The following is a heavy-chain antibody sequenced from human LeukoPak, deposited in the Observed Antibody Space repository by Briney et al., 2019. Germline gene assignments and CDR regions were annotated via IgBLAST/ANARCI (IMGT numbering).Heavy chain of an antibody. J-gene: IGHJ4*02. D-gene: IGHD1-26*01. Sequence: GGSLRLSCAASGFTFSSYWMSWVRQAPGKGLEWVANIKQDGSEKYYVDSVKGRFTISRDNAKNSLYLQMNSLRAEDTAVYYCARIKYSGSYYAPDYWGQGTLVTVSS. V-gene: IGHV3-7*01. CDR1: GFTFSSYW. CDR2: IKQDGSEK. CDR3: ARIKYSGSYYAPDY.